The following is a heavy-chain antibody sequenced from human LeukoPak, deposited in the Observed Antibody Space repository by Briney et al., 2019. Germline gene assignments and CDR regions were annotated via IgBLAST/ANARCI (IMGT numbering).Heavy chain of an antibody. CDR3: ARNQAVAANRGAFDI. D-gene: IGHD6-19*01. V-gene: IGHV4-59*04. CDR2: IYYSGST. Sequence: SETLSLTCTVSGASINGYYWAWIRQPPGKGLEWIGYIYYSGSTYYNPYNPSLTSRVTMSVDTSKNQFSLKLDSVTEIDTAMYYCARNQAVAANRGAFDIWGQGTMVTVSS. CDR1: GASINGYY. J-gene: IGHJ3*02.